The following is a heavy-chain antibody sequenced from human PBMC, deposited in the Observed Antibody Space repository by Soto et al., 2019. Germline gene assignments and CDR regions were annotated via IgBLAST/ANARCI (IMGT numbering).Heavy chain of an antibody. Sequence: LRLSCAASGITFRSYSMSWVRQAPGKGLEWVASITSDSSDIYYEDSVKGRFTISRDNGENSLYLQMTSLGAEDTGVYYCATTYCSGGYCFSSEYWGQGVLVTVSS. D-gene: IGHD2-15*01. CDR2: ITSDSSDI. CDR1: GITFRSYS. V-gene: IGHV3-21*01. J-gene: IGHJ4*02. CDR3: ATTYCSGGYCFSSEY.